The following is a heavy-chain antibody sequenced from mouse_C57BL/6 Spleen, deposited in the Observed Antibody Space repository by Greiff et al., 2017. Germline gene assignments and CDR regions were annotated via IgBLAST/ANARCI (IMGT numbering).Heavy chain of an antibody. D-gene: IGHD1-1*01. V-gene: IGHV1-80*01. CDR1: GYAFSSYW. J-gene: IGHJ1*03. CDR2: IYPGDGDT. Sequence: QVQLQQSGAELVKPGASVKISCKASGYAFSSYWMNWVKQRPGKGLEWIGQIYPGDGDTNYNGKFKGKATLTADKSSSTAYMQLSSLTSEDSAVYFCAREGRSSSFYWYFDVWGTGTTVTVSS. CDR3: AREGRSSSFYWYFDV.